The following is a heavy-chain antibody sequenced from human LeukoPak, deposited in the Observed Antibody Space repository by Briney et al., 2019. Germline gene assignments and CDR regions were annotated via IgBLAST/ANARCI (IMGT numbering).Heavy chain of an antibody. J-gene: IGHJ6*03. V-gene: IGHV3-66*01. Sequence: GGSLRLSCAASGFTVSSNYMNWVRQAPGKGLEWVSVIYSGGRTYYADSVKGRFTISRDNSKNTLYLQMNSLRAEDTAVYYCARVWYGSGSLYYYYYYMDIWGKGTTVTISS. CDR2: IYSGGRT. CDR3: ARVWYGSGSLYYYYYYMDI. CDR1: GFTVSSNY. D-gene: IGHD3-10*01.